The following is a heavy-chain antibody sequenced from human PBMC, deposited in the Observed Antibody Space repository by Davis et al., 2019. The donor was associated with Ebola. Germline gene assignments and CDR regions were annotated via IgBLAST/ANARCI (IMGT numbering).Heavy chain of an antibody. D-gene: IGHD3-22*01. V-gene: IGHV3-23*01. J-gene: IGHJ4*02. CDR2: ISGSGGST. CDR3: AKAGNLYETSAYYGN. CDR1: GFTFSSYW. Sequence: GGSLRPSCPPSGFTFSSYWMSWVRQAPGEGLEWVSGISGSGGSTYYADSVKGRFSISRDNSKNTLFLQMNSLRADDTAVYYCAKAGNLYETSAYYGNWGQGTLVTVSS.